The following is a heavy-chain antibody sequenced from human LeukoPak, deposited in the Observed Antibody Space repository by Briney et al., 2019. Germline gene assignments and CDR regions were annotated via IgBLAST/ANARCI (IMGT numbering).Heavy chain of an antibody. CDR1: GFTFSSYE. V-gene: IGHV3-48*03. Sequence: VGSLRLSCAASGFTFSSYEMNWVRQAPGKGLEWVSYISSSGSTIYYADSVKGRFTISRDNAKNSLYLQMNSLRAEDTAAYYCARFRGSYIFDYWGQATLVTVSS. J-gene: IGHJ4*02. CDR2: ISSSGSTI. D-gene: IGHD1-26*01. CDR3: ARFRGSYIFDY.